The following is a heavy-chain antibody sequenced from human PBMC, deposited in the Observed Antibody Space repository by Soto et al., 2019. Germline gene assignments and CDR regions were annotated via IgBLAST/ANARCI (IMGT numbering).Heavy chain of an antibody. J-gene: IGHJ4*02. CDR1: GGSISSGGYY. Sequence: SETLSLTCTVSGGSISSGGYYWSWIRHHPGKGLEWIGYIYHSGATDYNPSLKSRLTISVDTSKNQFSLKLSSVTAADTAVYYCARITAADVVDCWGLGTLVTVSS. CDR3: ARITAADVVDC. D-gene: IGHD6-13*01. V-gene: IGHV4-31*03. CDR2: IYHSGAT.